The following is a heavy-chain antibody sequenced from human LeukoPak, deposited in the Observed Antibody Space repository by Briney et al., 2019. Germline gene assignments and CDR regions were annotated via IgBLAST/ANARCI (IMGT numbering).Heavy chain of an antibody. J-gene: IGHJ3*02. CDR3: ARDPWYSVFDI. CDR2: INSSSYTI. V-gene: IGHV3-11*01. D-gene: IGHD6-13*01. CDR1: GFSFGDYY. Sequence: GGSLRLSCAASGFSFGDYYMTWIRQAPGKGLEWIANINSSSYTIYYADSVKGRFTISRDNAKRSLYLQMDRLRVEDTAVYYCARDPWYSVFDIWGQGTMVTVSS.